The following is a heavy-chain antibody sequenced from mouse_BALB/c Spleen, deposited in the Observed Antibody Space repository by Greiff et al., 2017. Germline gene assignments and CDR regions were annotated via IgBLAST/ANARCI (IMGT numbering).Heavy chain of an antibody. CDR2: ISSGSSTI. J-gene: IGHJ4*01. Sequence: EVMLVESGGGLVQPGGSRKLSCAASGFTFSSFGMHWVRQAPEKGLEWVAYISSGSSTIYYADTVQGRFTISRDNPKNTLFLQMTSLRSEDTAMYYCAINYYYGSRYYAMDYWGQGTSVTVSS. D-gene: IGHD1-1*01. CDR3: AINYYYGSRYYAMDY. CDR1: GFTFSSFG. V-gene: IGHV5-17*02.